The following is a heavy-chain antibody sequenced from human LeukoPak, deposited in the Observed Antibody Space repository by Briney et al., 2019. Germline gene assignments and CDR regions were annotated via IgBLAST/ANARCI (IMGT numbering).Heavy chain of an antibody. J-gene: IGHJ5*02. CDR3: ARLLWGSYFSWFDP. Sequence: KPSETLSLTCTVSGGSISSYYWSWIRQPPGKGLEWIGYIYYSGSTNYNPSLKSRVTISVDTSKNQFSLKLSSVTAADTAVYYCARLLWGSYFSWFDPWGQGTLVTVSS. D-gene: IGHD3-16*01. V-gene: IGHV4-59*08. CDR2: IYYSGST. CDR1: GGSISSYY.